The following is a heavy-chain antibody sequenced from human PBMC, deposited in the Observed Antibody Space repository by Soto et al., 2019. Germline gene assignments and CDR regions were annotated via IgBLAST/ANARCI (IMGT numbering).Heavy chain of an antibody. CDR2: IRSKTNNYAT. Sequence: EVQLVESGGGLVQPGGSLKLSCAASGFTFSGSAMHWVRQASGKGLEWVGRIRSKTNNYATTYAASVKGMFTISRDDSKTTVYLKMNSLKPEDTAVYFCTRPGLSEGWARYFGLWGRGTLVTVSS. J-gene: IGHJ2*01. V-gene: IGHV3-73*02. CDR1: GFTFSGSA. CDR3: TRPGLSEGWARYFGL. D-gene: IGHD3-16*01.